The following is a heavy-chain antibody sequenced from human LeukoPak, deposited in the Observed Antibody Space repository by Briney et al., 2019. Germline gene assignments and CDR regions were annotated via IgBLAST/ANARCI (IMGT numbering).Heavy chain of an antibody. CDR3: ALLAVASDFDY. V-gene: IGHV3-48*03. CDR2: IGSSGTTI. Sequence: RSGGSLRLSCAVSGFPFSFYEMNWVRQAPGKGREWVSNIGSSGTTIYYADSVKGRFSISRDNAKSSLYLQMNSLRVEDTAVYYCALLAVASDFDYWGQGALVTVSS. D-gene: IGHD6-19*01. J-gene: IGHJ4*02. CDR1: GFPFSFYE.